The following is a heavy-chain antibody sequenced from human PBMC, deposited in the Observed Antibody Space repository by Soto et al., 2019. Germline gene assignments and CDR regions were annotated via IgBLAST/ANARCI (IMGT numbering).Heavy chain of an antibody. Sequence: PSETLSLTCTVSGGSVSSGSYYWSWIRQPPGKRLEWIGEIYHSGSTNYNPSLKSRVTISVDKSKNQFSLKLSSVTAADTAVYYCARGGYSSSWYDRVSAFDIWGQGTMVTVSS. J-gene: IGHJ3*02. CDR3: ARGGYSSSWYDRVSAFDI. CDR2: IYHSGST. D-gene: IGHD6-13*01. V-gene: IGHV4-61*01. CDR1: GGSVSSGSYY.